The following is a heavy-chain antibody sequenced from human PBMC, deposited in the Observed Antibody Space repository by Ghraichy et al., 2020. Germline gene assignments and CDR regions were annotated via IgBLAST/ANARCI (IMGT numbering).Heavy chain of an antibody. D-gene: IGHD3-10*01. J-gene: IGHJ4*02. CDR3: ARLRKGLWFGEYGLDY. CDR1: GGSISSSSYY. CDR2: IYYSGST. V-gene: IGHV4-39*01. Sequence: SETLSLTCTVSGGSISSSSYYWGWIRQPPGKGLEWIGSIYYSGSTYYNPSLKSRVTISVDTSKNQFSLKLSSVTAADTAVYYCARLRKGLWFGEYGLDYWGQGTLVTVSS.